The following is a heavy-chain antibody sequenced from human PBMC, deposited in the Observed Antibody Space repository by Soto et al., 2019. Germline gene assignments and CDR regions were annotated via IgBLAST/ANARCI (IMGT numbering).Heavy chain of an antibody. J-gene: IGHJ4*02. Sequence: SVTVSYQPCGFTFTSSALQLVRQARAQRLEWIGWIVVGSGNTNYAQKFQERVTITRDMSTSTAYMELSSLRSEDAAVYYCSSVLNSGYDYSDDYFDYWGQGTLVTVSS. CDR1: GFTFTSSA. CDR3: SSVLNSGYDYSDDYFDY. V-gene: IGHV1-58*01. CDR2: IVVGSGNT. D-gene: IGHD5-12*01.